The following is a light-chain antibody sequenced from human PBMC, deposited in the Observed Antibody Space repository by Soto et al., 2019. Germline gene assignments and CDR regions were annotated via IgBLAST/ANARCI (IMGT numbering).Light chain of an antibody. V-gene: IGLV2-14*01. J-gene: IGLJ2*01. CDR2: EVS. CDR1: SSDVGGYKY. CDR3: SSYTSSATLV. Sequence: QSALTQPASVSGSPGQSITISCTGTSSDVGGYKYVSWYQQHPGKAPKLIIHEVSSRPSGVSSRFSGSKSGNTASLNISGLQAEDEADYYCSSYTSSATLVFGVGHKVTVL.